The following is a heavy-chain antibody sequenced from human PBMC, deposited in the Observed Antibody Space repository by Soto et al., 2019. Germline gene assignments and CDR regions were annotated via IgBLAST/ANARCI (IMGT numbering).Heavy chain of an antibody. CDR3: AKDRSWGIAVAGTFYGMDV. D-gene: IGHD6-19*01. CDR2: ISYDGSNK. Sequence: GGSLRLSCAASGFTFSSYGMHWVRQAPGKGLEWVAVISYDGSNKYYADSVKGRFTISRDNSKNTLYLQMNSLRAEDTAVYYCAKDRSWGIAVAGTFYGMDVWGRGPTVAVSS. V-gene: IGHV3-30*18. J-gene: IGHJ6*02. CDR1: GFTFSSYG.